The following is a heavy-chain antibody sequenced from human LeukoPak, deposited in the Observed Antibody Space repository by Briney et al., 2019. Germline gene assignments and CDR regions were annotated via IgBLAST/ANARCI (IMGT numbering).Heavy chain of an antibody. V-gene: IGHV5-10-1*01. CDR3: ARHESKSIAAATP. J-gene: IGHJ5*02. CDR2: IDPSDSYT. D-gene: IGHD6-13*01. CDR1: GYSFTSCW. Sequence: TGESLRISCKGSGYSFTSCWISWVRQMPGKGLEWVGRIDPSDSYTNYSPSFQGHVTISADKSISTAYLQWSSLKASDTAMYYCARHESKSIAAATPWGQGTLVTVSS.